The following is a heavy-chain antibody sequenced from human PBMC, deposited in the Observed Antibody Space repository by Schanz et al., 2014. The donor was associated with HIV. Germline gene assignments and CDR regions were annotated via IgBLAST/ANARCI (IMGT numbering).Heavy chain of an antibody. CDR2: ISYDGSNK. D-gene: IGHD2-21*02. V-gene: IGHV3-30-3*01. J-gene: IGHJ6*02. CDR3: ARDRMTANWKHGMDV. Sequence: QVQLVESGGGVVQPGRSLRLSCAASGFTFSSYAMHWVRQAAGKGLEWVAVISYDGSNKNYADSVKGRFTISRDNSKNTWSLQMNSLRAEDTAVYYCARDRMTANWKHGMDVWGQGTTVTVS. CDR1: GFTFSSYA.